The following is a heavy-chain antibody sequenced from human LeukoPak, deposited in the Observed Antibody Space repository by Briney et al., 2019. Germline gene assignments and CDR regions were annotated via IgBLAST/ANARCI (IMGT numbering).Heavy chain of an antibody. Sequence: ASVKVSCKASGYTFTNFDINWVRQATGQGLEWMGWMNPNTGNAGYAQKFQDRVTITWDASISTAYMDLSSLRSEDTAVYYCARVGYSSSFQRVDYWGQGTLVTVSS. D-gene: IGHD6-6*01. V-gene: IGHV1-8*01. CDR1: GYTFTNFD. CDR3: ARVGYSSSFQRVDY. CDR2: MNPNTGNA. J-gene: IGHJ4*02.